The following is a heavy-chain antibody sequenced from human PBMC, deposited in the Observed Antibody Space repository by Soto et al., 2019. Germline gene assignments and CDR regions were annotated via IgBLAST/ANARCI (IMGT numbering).Heavy chain of an antibody. Sequence: SETLSLTCTFSCGSIISGDYYWSWIRQPPGKGLEWIGYIYYSGSTYYNPSLKSRVTISVDTSKNQFSLKLSSVTAADTAVYYCARFLEKHYYDSSGYYEDYWGQGTLVTVSS. CDR3: ARFLEKHYYDSSGYYEDY. D-gene: IGHD3-22*01. V-gene: IGHV4-30-4*01. CDR1: CGSIISGDYY. J-gene: IGHJ4*02. CDR2: IYYSGST.